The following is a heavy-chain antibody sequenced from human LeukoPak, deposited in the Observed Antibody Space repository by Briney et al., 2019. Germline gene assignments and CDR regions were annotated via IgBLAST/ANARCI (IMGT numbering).Heavy chain of an antibody. CDR1: GGSISSYY. V-gene: IGHV4-59*01. Sequence: PSETLSPTCTVSGGSISSYYWSWIRQPPGKGLEWIGYIYYSGSTNYNPSLKSRVTISVDTSKNQFSLKLSSVTAADTAVYYCARAPYSSSWFWVDAFDIWGQGTMATVSS. D-gene: IGHD6-13*01. J-gene: IGHJ3*02. CDR2: IYYSGST. CDR3: ARAPYSSSWFWVDAFDI.